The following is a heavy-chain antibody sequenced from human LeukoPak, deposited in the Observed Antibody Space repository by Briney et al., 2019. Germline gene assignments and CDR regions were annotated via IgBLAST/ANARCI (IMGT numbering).Heavy chain of an antibody. CDR3: AKDRCSSTSCYTPEYFQR. J-gene: IGHJ1*01. CDR1: GFTFSSYG. V-gene: IGHV3-30*02. Sequence: GGSLRLSCAASGFTFSSYGMHWVRQAPGKGLEWVAFIRYDGSNKYYADSVKGRFTISRDNSKNTLYLQMNSLRAEDTAVYYCAKDRCSSTSCYTPEYFQRWGQGTLVTVSS. CDR2: IRYDGSNK. D-gene: IGHD2-2*02.